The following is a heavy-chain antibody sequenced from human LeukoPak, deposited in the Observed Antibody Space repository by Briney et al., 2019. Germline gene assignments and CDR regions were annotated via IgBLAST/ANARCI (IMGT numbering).Heavy chain of an antibody. V-gene: IGHV1-18*01. CDR1: GYTFTTYG. Sequence: GASVKLSCKASGYTFTTYGISWVRQAPGQGLEWMGCISVYNGNTNYAQKLQGRVTMTTDTSTSTAYMELGNLRSDDTAVYYCARSPGVHWNDILWFDPWGEGTLVTVSS. J-gene: IGHJ5*02. CDR2: ISVYNGNT. CDR3: ARSPGVHWNDILWFDP. D-gene: IGHD1-1*01.